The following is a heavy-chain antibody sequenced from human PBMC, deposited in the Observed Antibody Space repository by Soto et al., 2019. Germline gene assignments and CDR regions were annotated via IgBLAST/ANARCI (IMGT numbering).Heavy chain of an antibody. CDR1: GYSFTSYW. D-gene: IGHD2-2*02. V-gene: IGHV5-51*01. Sequence: LKISCKGSGYSFTSYWIGWVRQMPGKGLEWMGIIYPGDSDTRYSPSFQGQVTISADKSISTAYLQWSSLKASDTAMYYCARVGDCSSTSCYTRHGMDVWGQGTTVTVSS. CDR2: IYPGDSDT. CDR3: ARVGDCSSTSCYTRHGMDV. J-gene: IGHJ6*02.